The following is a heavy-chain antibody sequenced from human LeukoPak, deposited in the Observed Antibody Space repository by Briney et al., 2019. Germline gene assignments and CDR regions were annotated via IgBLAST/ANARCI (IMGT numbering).Heavy chain of an antibody. CDR1: GGSISNYY. V-gene: IGHV4-59*01. J-gene: IGHJ4*02. D-gene: IGHD2-2*01. CDR2: IYNSGST. CDR3: ATEYCASSSCRFDS. Sequence: SETLSLTCSVSGGSISNYYWSWVRQAPGKGPEWIGYIYNSGSTNYNPSLKSRGAISLDTSKKQFSLKLTSVTAADTAIYYCATEYCASSSCRFDSWGQGTLVTVSS.